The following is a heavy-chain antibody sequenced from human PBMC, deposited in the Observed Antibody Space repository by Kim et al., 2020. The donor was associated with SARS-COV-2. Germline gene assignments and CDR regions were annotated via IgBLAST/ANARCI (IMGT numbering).Heavy chain of an antibody. V-gene: IGHV3-7*03. CDR2: IKQDGSEK. Sequence: GGSLRLSCAASGFTFSSYWMSWVRQAPGKGLEWVANIKQDGSEKYYVDSVKGRFTISRDNAKNSLYLQMNSLRAEDTAVYYCAKLGNCSSTSCYKDGFDYWGQGTLVTVSS. J-gene: IGHJ4*02. D-gene: IGHD2-2*02. CDR3: AKLGNCSSTSCYKDGFDY. CDR1: GFTFSSYW.